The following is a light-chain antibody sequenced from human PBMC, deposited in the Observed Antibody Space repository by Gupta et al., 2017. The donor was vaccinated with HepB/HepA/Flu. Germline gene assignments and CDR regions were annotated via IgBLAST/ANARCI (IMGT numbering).Light chain of an antibody. CDR3: QAWDRSTVV. CDR2: EDR. V-gene: IGLV3-1*01. J-gene: IGLJ3*02. CDR1: RLGEKY. Sequence: SYHLTQAPSVSVSPGQPATITCSGNRLGEKYACWYQQKPGQSPVLVIYEDRRRPSGIPERFSGSNSGNTATLTISGAQATDEADYYCQAWDRSTVVFGGGTKLTVL.